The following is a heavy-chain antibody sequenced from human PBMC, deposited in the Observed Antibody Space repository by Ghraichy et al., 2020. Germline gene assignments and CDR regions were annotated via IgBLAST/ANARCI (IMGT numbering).Heavy chain of an antibody. CDR1: GFTFDDYN. D-gene: IGHD5-24*01. CDR2: ISWNSGYI. CDR3: AKDMRTSGLEYYGMDV. Sequence: GGSLRLSCAASGFTFDDYNMHWVRQAPGKGLEWVSGISWNSGYIGYADSVKGRFTISRDNAKNSLYLQMNSLRAEDTAFYYCAKDMRTSGLEYYGMDVWGQGTTVTVSS. V-gene: IGHV3-9*01. J-gene: IGHJ6*02.